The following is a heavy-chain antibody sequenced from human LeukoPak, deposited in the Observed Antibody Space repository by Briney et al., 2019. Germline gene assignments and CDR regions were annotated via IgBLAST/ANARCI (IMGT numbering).Heavy chain of an antibody. CDR2: ISWDGGST. CDR3: AKDQRIRYFDWLLSPSYYYYYYMDV. Sequence: GGSLRLSCAASGFTFDDHAMHWVRQAPGKGLEWVSLISWDGGSTYYADSVKGRFTISRDNSKNSLYLQMNSLRAEDTALYYCAKDQRIRYFDWLLSPSYYYYYYMDVWGKGTTVTVSS. J-gene: IGHJ6*03. D-gene: IGHD3-9*01. V-gene: IGHV3-43D*03. CDR1: GFTFDDHA.